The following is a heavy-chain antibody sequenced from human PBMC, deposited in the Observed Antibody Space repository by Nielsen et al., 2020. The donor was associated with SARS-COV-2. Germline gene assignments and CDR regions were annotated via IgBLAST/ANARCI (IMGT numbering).Heavy chain of an antibody. CDR3: SRHSWGNASGYAFDI. CDR2: IYPADSDT. V-gene: IGHV5-51*01. Sequence: GESLKIPCRGPGYNFTDYWIGWVRQMPGKGPEWMGIIYPADSDTKQGPSFQGQVTIPADTPSSTAYLQWSSLKASDTALYYCSRHSWGNASGYAFDIWGQGTKVTVSS. CDR1: GYNFTDYW. J-gene: IGHJ3*02. D-gene: IGHD3-16*01.